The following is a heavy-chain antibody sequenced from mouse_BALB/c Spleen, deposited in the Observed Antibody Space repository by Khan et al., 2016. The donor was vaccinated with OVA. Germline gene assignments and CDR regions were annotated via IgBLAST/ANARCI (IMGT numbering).Heavy chain of an antibody. Sequence: IQLVQSGAELVKPGASVKLSCSASGFTITDTYIHWMKQRPEQGLEWIGWINPPNDDSKYGQKFQARATLTADTSSNTAYLQLSSLTSEDTAVYCCATRYGDSFAFWGQGTLVSVSA. V-gene: IGHV14-3*02. CDR1: GFTITDTY. CDR2: INPPNDDS. D-gene: IGHD2-13*01. CDR3: ATRYGDSFAF. J-gene: IGHJ3*01.